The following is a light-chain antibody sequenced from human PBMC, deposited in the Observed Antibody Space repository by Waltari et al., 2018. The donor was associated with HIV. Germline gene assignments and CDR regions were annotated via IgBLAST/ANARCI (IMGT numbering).Light chain of an antibody. CDR1: QSISASQ. V-gene: IGKV3-20*01. Sequence: IVLTQSPDTLSVSPGQRATLSCSASQSISASQLAWYQQKPGQAPRLVIYGASTRATGIPDRFSGSGSGTDFALTISRLEPEDSAVFYCQQYGRSPITFGLGTRLEIK. J-gene: IGKJ5*01. CDR2: GAS. CDR3: QQYGRSPIT.